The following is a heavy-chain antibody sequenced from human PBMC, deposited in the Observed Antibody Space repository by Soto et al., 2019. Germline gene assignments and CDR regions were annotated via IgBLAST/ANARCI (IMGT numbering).Heavy chain of an antibody. Sequence: GGSLRLSCAASGFTFSSYSMNWVRQAPGKGLEWVSSISSSSSYIYYADSVKGRFTISRDNAKNSLYLQMNSLRAEDTAVYYCARGKPGRDLRRGYSYGHNDYWGQGTLVTVSS. V-gene: IGHV3-21*01. CDR3: ARGKPGRDLRRGYSYGHNDY. D-gene: IGHD5-18*01. CDR1: GFTFSSYS. J-gene: IGHJ4*02. CDR2: ISSSSSYI.